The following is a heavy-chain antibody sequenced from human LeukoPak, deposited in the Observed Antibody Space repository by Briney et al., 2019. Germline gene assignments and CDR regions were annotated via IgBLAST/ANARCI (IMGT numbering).Heavy chain of an antibody. V-gene: IGHV1-18*01. CDR2: ISAYNGNT. D-gene: IGHD3-22*01. J-gene: IGHJ4*02. CDR1: GYTFTSYG. CDR3: ARGATYYYDSSGYYQCDY. Sequence: ASVKVSCKASGYTFTSYGISWVRHAPGQGLEWMGWISAYNGNTNYAQKLQGRVTMTTDTSTSTAYMELRSLRSDDTAVYYCARGATYYYDSSGYYQCDYWGQGTLVTVSS.